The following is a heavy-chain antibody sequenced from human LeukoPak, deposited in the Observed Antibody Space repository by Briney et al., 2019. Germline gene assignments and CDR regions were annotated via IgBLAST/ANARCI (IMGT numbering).Heavy chain of an antibody. J-gene: IGHJ3*02. CDR1: GFTFSSYA. Sequence: PGGSLRLSCAASGFTFSSYAMSWVRQAPGKGLEWVSAISGSAGRTFYADSVKGRFTISRDNAKNTLFLQMNSLRAEDTAVYYCAKYLHPTYHYAFDIWGQGTMVTVSS. CDR2: ISGSAGRT. V-gene: IGHV3-23*01. CDR3: AKYLHPTYHYAFDI.